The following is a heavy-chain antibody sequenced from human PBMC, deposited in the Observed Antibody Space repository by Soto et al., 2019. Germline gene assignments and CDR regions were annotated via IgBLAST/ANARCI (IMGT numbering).Heavy chain of an antibody. V-gene: IGHV4-31*03. J-gene: IGHJ4*02. D-gene: IGHD3-16*01. CDR1: GGSIISGGYY. Sequence: QVQLQESGPGLAKPSQTLSLTRTVSGGSIISGGYYWIWIRQHPGKGLEWIGYIHYSRSTYYNPYLKRRITIPVDTFKNQVTMKLSSVTAAVTAVYCCARDILEEGGYLDYWGQGNLVTVSS. CDR2: IHYSRST. CDR3: ARDILEEGGYLDY.